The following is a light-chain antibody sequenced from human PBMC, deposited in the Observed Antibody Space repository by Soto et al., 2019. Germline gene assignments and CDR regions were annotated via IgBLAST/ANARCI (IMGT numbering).Light chain of an antibody. CDR3: CSYAGSSTLI. CDR2: EVN. V-gene: IGLV2-23*02. CDR1: SGDVGTYNL. Sequence: QSALTQPASVSGSPGQSITISCTGTSGDVGTYNLVSWYQHHPGKAPKLMIYEVNKRPSGLSDRFSGSKSGNTASLTISGLQAEDEADYYCCSYAGSSTLIFGGGTKLNVL. J-gene: IGLJ2*01.